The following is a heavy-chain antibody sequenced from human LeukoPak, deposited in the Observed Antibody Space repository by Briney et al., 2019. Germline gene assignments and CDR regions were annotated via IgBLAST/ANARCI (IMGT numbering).Heavy chain of an antibody. CDR1: GGSISSGGYY. CDR2: IYYSGNT. D-gene: IGHD4-17*01. Sequence: SETLSLTCTVSGGSISSGGYYWSWLRQRPGKGLVWIGYIYYSGNTYYNPSLKSRVTISVDTSKNQFSLKLSSVTAADTAVYYCARNYGDYLYYFDYWGQGTLVTVSS. V-gene: IGHV4-31*03. J-gene: IGHJ4*02. CDR3: ARNYGDYLYYFDY.